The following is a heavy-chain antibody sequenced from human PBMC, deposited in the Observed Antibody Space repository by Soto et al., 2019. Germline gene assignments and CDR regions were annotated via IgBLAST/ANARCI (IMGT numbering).Heavy chain of an antibody. D-gene: IGHD6-13*01. Sequence: SETLSLTCAVYGGSFSGYYWSWIRQPPGKGLEWIGEINHSGSTNYNPSLKSRVTISVDTSKNQFSLKLSSVTAADTAVYYCARGLIAAAGTTLDYWGQGTLVTSPQ. CDR3: ARGLIAAAGTTLDY. J-gene: IGHJ4*02. V-gene: IGHV4-34*01. CDR2: INHSGST. CDR1: GGSFSGYY.